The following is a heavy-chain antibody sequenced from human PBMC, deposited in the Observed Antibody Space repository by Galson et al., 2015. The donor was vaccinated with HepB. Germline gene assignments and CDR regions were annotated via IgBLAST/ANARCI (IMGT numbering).Heavy chain of an antibody. CDR3: AREISSPKQRPEAFDI. D-gene: IGHD2-15*01. V-gene: IGHV1-69*13. CDR1: GGTFSSYA. CDR2: IIPIFGTA. Sequence: SVKVSCKASGGTFSSYAISWVRQAPGQGLEWMGGIIPIFGTANYAQKFQGRVTITADESTSTAYMELSSLRSEDTAVYYCAREISSPKQRPEAFDIWGQGTMVTVSS. J-gene: IGHJ3*02.